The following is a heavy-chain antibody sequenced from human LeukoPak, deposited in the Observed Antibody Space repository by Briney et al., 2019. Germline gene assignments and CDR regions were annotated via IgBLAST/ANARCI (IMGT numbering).Heavy chain of an antibody. CDR3: ARGADYPAFDY. V-gene: IGHV3-30*03. J-gene: IGHJ4*02. Sequence: PGRSLRLSCAASGFTFSGYGMHWVRQAPGKGLEWVAVISYDGSNKYYADSVKGRFTISRDNSKNTLYLQMNSLRAEDTAVYYCARGADYPAFDYWGQGTLVTVSS. CDR1: GFTFSGYG. D-gene: IGHD5-12*01. CDR2: ISYDGSNK.